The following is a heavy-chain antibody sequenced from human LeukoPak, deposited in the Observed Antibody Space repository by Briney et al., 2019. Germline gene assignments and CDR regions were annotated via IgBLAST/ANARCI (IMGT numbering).Heavy chain of an antibody. D-gene: IGHD2-21*02. CDR3: SRDLAYCGGDCYPGGDY. J-gene: IGHJ4*02. Sequence: ASVKVSCKASGGTFSSYALSWVRQAPGQGLEWMGRIIPIFGTPNYAQKFQGRVTITADKATTTVYMELSSLRSEDTAVYYCSRDLAYCGGDCYPGGDYWGQGTLVSVSS. V-gene: IGHV1-69*06. CDR1: GGTFSSYA. CDR2: IIPIFGTP.